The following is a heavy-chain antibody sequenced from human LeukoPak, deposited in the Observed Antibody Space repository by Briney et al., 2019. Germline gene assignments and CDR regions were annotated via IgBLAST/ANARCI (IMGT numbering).Heavy chain of an antibody. CDR2: MNPNSGNT. V-gene: IGHV1-8*01. Sequence: GGSVKVSFKASGYTFTSYDINWVRQATGQGLEWMGWMNPNSGNTGYAQKFQGRVTMTRNTSISTAYMELSSLRSEDTAVYYCARDRAIVLMVYAILAFDYWGQGTLVTVSS. D-gene: IGHD2-8*01. CDR1: GYTFTSYD. J-gene: IGHJ4*02. CDR3: ARDRAIVLMVYAILAFDY.